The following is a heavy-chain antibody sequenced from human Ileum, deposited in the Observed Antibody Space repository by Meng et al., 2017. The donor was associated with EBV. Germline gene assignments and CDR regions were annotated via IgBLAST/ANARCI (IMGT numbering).Heavy chain of an antibody. D-gene: IGHD3-22*01. CDR3: VRGAPNGIVAHQNWVDS. CDR2: IYHYGNT. V-gene: IGHV1-46*01. Sequence: QVHLVQSGAEGKKPGASVKVSCKASGYSFTSYYIHWVRQAPGQGLEWMGSIYHYGNTYYNPSLRSRVSLLVDLDRNQFSLKVTSMTAADTAVYYCVRGAPNGIVAHQNWVDSWGQGTLVTVSS. CDR1: GYSFTSYY. J-gene: IGHJ5*01.